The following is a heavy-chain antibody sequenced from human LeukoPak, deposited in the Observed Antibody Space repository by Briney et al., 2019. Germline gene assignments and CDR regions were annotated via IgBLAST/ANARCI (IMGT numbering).Heavy chain of an antibody. CDR2: ISSSGTTI. V-gene: IGHV3-11*04. Sequence: GGSLRLSCAASGFTFSDFYMSWIRQAPGRGLEWGSYISSSGTTIYYADSVKGRFTISGDNAKNSLYLQMNSLRAEDTAVYYCARDPSLVAATSYYYYYMDVWGKGTTVTVSS. J-gene: IGHJ6*03. D-gene: IGHD2-15*01. CDR3: ARDPSLVAATSYYYYYMDV. CDR1: GFTFSDFY.